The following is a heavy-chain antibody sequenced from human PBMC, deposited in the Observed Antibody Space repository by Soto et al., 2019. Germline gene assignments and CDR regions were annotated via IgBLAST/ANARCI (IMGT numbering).Heavy chain of an antibody. D-gene: IGHD3-22*01. CDR3: ARDNWAYYYDSSGQLFQH. CDR2: IKQDGSEK. Sequence: VGSLRLSCAASGFTFSSYWMSWVRQAPGKVLEWVANIKQDGSEKYYVDSVKGRFTISRGNAKNSLYLQMNSLRAEDTAVYYCARDNWAYYYDSSGQLFQHWGQGTLVTVSS. J-gene: IGHJ1*01. V-gene: IGHV3-7*01. CDR1: GFTFSSYW.